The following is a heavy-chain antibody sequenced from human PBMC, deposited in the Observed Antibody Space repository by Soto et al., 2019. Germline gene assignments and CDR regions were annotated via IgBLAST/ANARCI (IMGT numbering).Heavy chain of an antibody. Sequence: QVQLQESGPGLVKPSETLSLTCTVSGGSISSYYWSWIRQPAGKGLEWIGRIYTSGSTNYNPSLKSRVTMSVDTSKNQFPLKLSSVTAADTAVYYCARDRDSGYDLGGAYYYYYGMDVWGQGTTVTVSS. CDR2: IYTSGST. D-gene: IGHD5-12*01. J-gene: IGHJ6*02. CDR1: GGSISSYY. V-gene: IGHV4-4*07. CDR3: ARDRDSGYDLGGAYYYYYGMDV.